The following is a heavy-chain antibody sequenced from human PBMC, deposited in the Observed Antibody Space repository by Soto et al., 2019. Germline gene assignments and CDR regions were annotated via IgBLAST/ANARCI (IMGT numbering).Heavy chain of an antibody. Sequence: GGSLRLSCAASGFTFSSYAMSWVRQAPGKGLEWVSAISGSGGSTYYADSVKGRFTISRDNSKNTLYLQMNSLRAEDTAVYYCAKDLYYYDSSGPFDYWGQGTLVTVSS. D-gene: IGHD3-22*01. CDR2: ISGSGGST. V-gene: IGHV3-23*01. CDR1: GFTFSSYA. J-gene: IGHJ4*02. CDR3: AKDLYYYDSSGPFDY.